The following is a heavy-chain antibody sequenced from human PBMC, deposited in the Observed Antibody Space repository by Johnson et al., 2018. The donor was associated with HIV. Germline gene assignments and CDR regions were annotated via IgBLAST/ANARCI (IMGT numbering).Heavy chain of an antibody. CDR1: GFTVSSNY. J-gene: IGHJ3*02. CDR3: ARDRRVSREGYCSGGTCYPYIAYTDAFDI. Sequence: VQLVESGGGLVQPGGSLRLSCAASGFTVSSNYMSWVRQAPGKGLEWVSVLYSGGAPPTADPVKADSTFPSAISKTPWFFQMNSLRAEDTAVYYCARDRRVSREGYCSGGTCYPYIAYTDAFDIWGQGTMVTVSS. D-gene: IGHD2-15*01. V-gene: IGHV3-66*01. CDR2: LYSGGAP.